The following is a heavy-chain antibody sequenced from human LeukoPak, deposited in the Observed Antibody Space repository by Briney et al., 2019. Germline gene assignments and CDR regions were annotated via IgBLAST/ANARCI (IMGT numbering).Heavy chain of an antibody. Sequence: GGSLRISCVGSGFTVRSHAMSWVRQAPEKGLEFVSGIYENGGTTYYADSVKGRFSISRDNSKNTLYLQMDSLRGEDTAVYYCASWSEEQQLVPTPWGQGTLVTVSS. CDR3: ASWSEEQQLVPTP. J-gene: IGHJ5*02. CDR2: IYENGGTT. D-gene: IGHD6-13*01. V-gene: IGHV3-23*01. CDR1: GFTVRSHA.